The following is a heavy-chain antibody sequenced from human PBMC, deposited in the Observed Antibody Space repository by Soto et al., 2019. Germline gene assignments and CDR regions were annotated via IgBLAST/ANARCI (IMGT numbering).Heavy chain of an antibody. CDR1: GFTFSSYG. V-gene: IGHV3-33*01. Sequence: GGSLRLSCAASGFTFSSYGMHWVRQAPGKGLEWVAVIWYDGSNKYYADSVKGRFTISRDNSKNTLYLQMNSLRAEDTAVYYCASLLGSGHLTDRYCSGGSCYFEGNWFDPWGQGTLVTVSS. J-gene: IGHJ5*02. CDR3: ASLLGSGHLTDRYCSGGSCYFEGNWFDP. CDR2: IWYDGSNK. D-gene: IGHD2-15*01.